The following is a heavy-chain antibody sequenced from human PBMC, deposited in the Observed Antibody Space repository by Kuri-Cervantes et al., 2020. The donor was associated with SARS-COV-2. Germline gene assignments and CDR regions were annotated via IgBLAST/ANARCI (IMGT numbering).Heavy chain of an antibody. CDR1: GFTFGDYA. Sequence: GGSLRLSCTASGFTFGDYAMSWVRQAPGKGLEWVGFIRSKAYGGTTEYAASVKGRFTISRDDSKSIAYLQMNSLKTEDTAVYYCSGGYSYGYEGGYYYYGMDVWGQASTVTVSS. V-gene: IGHV3-49*04. J-gene: IGHJ6*01. CDR3: SGGYSYGYEGGYYYYGMDV. CDR2: IRSKAYGGTT. D-gene: IGHD5-18*01.